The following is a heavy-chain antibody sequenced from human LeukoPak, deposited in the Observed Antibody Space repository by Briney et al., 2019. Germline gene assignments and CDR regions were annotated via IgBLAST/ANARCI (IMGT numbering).Heavy chain of an antibody. CDR2: ISSSGSTI. CDR3: ARTPRRHNWFDP. Sequence: PGGSLRLSWAASGFTFSDYYMSWIRQAPGKGLEWVSYISSSGSTIYYADSVKGRFTISRDNAKNSLYLQMNSLRAEDTAVYYCARTPRRHNWFDPWGQGTLVTVSS. J-gene: IGHJ5*02. V-gene: IGHV3-11*01. CDR1: GFTFSDYY.